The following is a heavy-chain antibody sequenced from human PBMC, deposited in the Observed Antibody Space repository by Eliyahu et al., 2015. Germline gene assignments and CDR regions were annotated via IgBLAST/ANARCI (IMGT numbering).Heavy chain of an antibody. CDR3: ARDVIPDSFGYFAVDSFDT. Sequence: EVQVSESGGGLVQPGGSLRLXCAASGFXLRDYAMPWVRQAPGRGLEWVSVISNNGDDTIYADSVKGRFTISRDNSKNTLFLQMNNLRAEDTAVYYCARDVIPDSFGYFAVDSFDTWGQGTMVTVSS. V-gene: IGHV3-23*01. D-gene: IGHD5-18*01. CDR2: ISNNGDDT. CDR1: GFXLRDYA. J-gene: IGHJ3*02.